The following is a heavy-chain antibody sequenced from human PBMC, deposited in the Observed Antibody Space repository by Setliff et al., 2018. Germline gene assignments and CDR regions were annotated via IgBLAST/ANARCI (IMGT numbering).Heavy chain of an antibody. Sequence: PGESLKISCAASGFTFSSLWMSWVRQAPGKGLEWVANINQGGGEQFYVDSVKGRFTISRDNSKNTLSLQMSSLRTEDTAIYFCAGQGPIFGSGLIPGFDQWGQGTMVTVSS. CDR2: INQGGGEQ. J-gene: IGHJ4*02. D-gene: IGHD3-3*01. CDR3: AGQGPIFGSGLIPGFDQ. CDR1: GFTFSSLW. V-gene: IGHV3-7*03.